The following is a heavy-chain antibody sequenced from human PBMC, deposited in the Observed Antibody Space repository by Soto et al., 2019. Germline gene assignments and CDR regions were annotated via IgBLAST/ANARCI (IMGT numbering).Heavy chain of an antibody. Sequence: QVQVVESGGGLVKPGGSLRLSCAASGFTFSDYYMSWIRQAPGKGLEWVSFISSSSGSTKYADSVKGRFTISRDNAKNSLYLQLNSLRAEDMAVYYCARGGVKGTTSRGQVYNWGQGTLVTVSS. CDR3: ARGGVKGTTSRGQVYN. D-gene: IGHD1-7*01. J-gene: IGHJ4*02. V-gene: IGHV3-11*06. CDR2: ISSSSGST. CDR1: GFTFSDYY.